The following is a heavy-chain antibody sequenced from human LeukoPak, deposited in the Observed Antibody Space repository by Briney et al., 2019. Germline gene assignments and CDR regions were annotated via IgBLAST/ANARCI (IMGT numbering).Heavy chain of an antibody. CDR1: GFTFSSYS. J-gene: IGHJ4*02. CDR2: ISGSSSTI. CDR3: ARGSTYYDSSGQVPFDY. D-gene: IGHD3-22*01. Sequence: PGGSLRLSCAASGFTFSSYSMNWVRQAPGEGLEWGSYISGSSSTIYYADSVKGRFTISRGNGKNTLYLQMNSLRAEDTAVYYCARGSTYYDSSGQVPFDYWGQGTLVTVSS. V-gene: IGHV3-48*01.